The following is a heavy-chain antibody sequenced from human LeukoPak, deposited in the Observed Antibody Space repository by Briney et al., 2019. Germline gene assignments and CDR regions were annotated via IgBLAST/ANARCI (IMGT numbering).Heavy chain of an antibody. J-gene: IGHJ5*02. CDR2: MNPNSGNT. D-gene: IGHD3-22*01. CDR3: ARGAKADYYDSSGYYYRLKEDWFDP. CDR1: GYTFTSYD. V-gene: IGHV1-8*01. Sequence: ASVKVSCKASGYTFTSYDINWVRQATGQGLEWMGWMNPNSGNTGYVQKFQGRVTMTRDMSTSTVYMELSSLRSEDTAVYYCARGAKADYYDSSGYYYRLKEDWFDPWGQGTLVTVSS.